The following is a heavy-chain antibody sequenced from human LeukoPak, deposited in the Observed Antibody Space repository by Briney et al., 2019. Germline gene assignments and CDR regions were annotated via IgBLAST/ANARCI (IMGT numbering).Heavy chain of an antibody. J-gene: IGHJ4*02. D-gene: IGHD5-12*01. CDR1: GYTFTSYG. CDR2: ISTYNGNT. V-gene: IGHV1-18*01. CDR3: ARSPYIVATILLPTENFDY. Sequence: ASVKVSCKASGYTFTSYGISWVRQAPGQGLEWMGWISTYNGNTNYAQKLQGRVTMTTDTSTSTAYMELRSLRSDDTAVYYCARSPYIVATILLPTENFDYWGQGTLVTVSS.